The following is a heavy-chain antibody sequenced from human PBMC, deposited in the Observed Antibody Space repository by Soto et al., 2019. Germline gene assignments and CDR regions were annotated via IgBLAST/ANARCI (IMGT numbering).Heavy chain of an antibody. CDR3: ATRGVDTFGLSY. J-gene: IGHJ4*02. CDR2: INTDGSST. Sequence: EVQLVESGGGLVQPGGSLRLSCAVSGFTFSSFWMHWVRQAPGEGLVWVSRINTDGSSTSYADSVKGRFTISRDNAKNTLYLQMNSLRVEDTAMYYCATRGVDTFGLSYWGQGNLVTVSS. D-gene: IGHD3-10*01. CDR1: GFTFSSFW. V-gene: IGHV3-74*01.